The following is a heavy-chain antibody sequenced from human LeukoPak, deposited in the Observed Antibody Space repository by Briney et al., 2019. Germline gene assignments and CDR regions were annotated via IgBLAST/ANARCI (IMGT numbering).Heavy chain of an antibody. V-gene: IGHV1-69*13. CDR2: IIPTFDTA. D-gene: IGHD3-9*01. J-gene: IGHJ4*02. CDR1: GGTFSSYT. Sequence: GASVKVSCKASGGTFSSYTINWVRQAPGQGLEWMGGIIPTFDTANYAQKFQGRVTITADESTSTAYMELSSLRSEDTAVYYCARKVADILTGYLFDYWGQETLVTVSS. CDR3: ARKVADILTGYLFDY.